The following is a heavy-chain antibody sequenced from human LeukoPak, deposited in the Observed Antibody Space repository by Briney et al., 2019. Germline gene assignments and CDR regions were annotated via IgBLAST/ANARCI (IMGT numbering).Heavy chain of an antibody. CDR1: GYTFTSYY. V-gene: IGHV1-46*01. Sequence: ASVKVSCKASGYTFTSYYMHWVRQAPGQGLEWMGIINPSGGSTSYAQKFQGRVTMTRDMSTSTVYMELSSLRSEDTAVYYCARDRYGSGWYGRLVYWGQGTLVTVSS. D-gene: IGHD6-19*01. CDR3: ARDRYGSGWYGRLVY. J-gene: IGHJ4*02. CDR2: INPSGGST.